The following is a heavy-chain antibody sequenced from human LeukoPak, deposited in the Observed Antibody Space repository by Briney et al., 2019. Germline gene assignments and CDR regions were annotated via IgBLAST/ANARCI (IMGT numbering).Heavy chain of an antibody. CDR1: GWTFSGYY. CDR2: INHSGST. CDR3: ARECPYYYDSSGYYGYYYYYMDV. Sequence: SGTLSLTCAVSGWTFSGYYWSWIRQPPGKGLEWIGAINHSGSTNYNPSLKSGVTISAETSKNQFSLKLSSVTAADTAVYYCARECPYYYDSSGYYGYYYYYMDVWGKGTTVTVSS. J-gene: IGHJ6*03. D-gene: IGHD3-22*01. V-gene: IGHV4-34*01.